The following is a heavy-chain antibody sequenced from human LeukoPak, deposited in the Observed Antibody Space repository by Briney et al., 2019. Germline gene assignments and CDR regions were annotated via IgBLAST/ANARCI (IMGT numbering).Heavy chain of an antibody. CDR3: ARDNSLDDNAWWFDP. CDR2: INPTGDST. J-gene: IGHJ5*02. D-gene: IGHD3-22*01. V-gene: IGHV1-46*01. Sequence: ASVKVSCEASGYTFTSYDINWVRQATGQGLEWMGLINPTGDSTDYAQKFQGRVTMTRDMSTSTDYLELSSLRSDDTAIYYCARDNSLDDNAWWFDPWGQGTLVTVSS. CDR1: GYTFTSYD.